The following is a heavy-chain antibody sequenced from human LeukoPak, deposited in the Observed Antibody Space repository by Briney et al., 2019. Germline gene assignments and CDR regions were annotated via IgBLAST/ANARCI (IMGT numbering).Heavy chain of an antibody. CDR3: ARDFMYSITCAGC. CDR2: INSDGSIT. CDR1: GFTFSSYW. D-gene: IGHD6-13*01. Sequence: GGSLRLSCAASGFTFSSYWMHWVRQAPGKGLVWVSRINSDGSITSYADSVKGRFTISRDNAKNTLYLQMNSLRVEDTAVYYCARDFMYSITCAGCWGQGTLVTVSS. J-gene: IGHJ4*02. V-gene: IGHV3-74*01.